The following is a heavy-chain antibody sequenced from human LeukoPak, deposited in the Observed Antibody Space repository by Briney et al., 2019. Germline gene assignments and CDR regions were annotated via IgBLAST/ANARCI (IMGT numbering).Heavy chain of an antibody. CDR1: GYTFLSHG. V-gene: IGHV1-18*01. CDR2: TSANNLNT. CDR3: ARSQAVVSSSLYYYYMDV. D-gene: IGHD2-2*01. Sequence: ASVKVSCKASGYTFLSHGFSWVRQAPGQGLEGMGWTSANNLNTNYAQRLQGRVTMTTDTSTNTAYMELRTMRSDDTAVYYCARSQAVVSSSLYYYYMDVWGKGTTIIVSS. J-gene: IGHJ6*03.